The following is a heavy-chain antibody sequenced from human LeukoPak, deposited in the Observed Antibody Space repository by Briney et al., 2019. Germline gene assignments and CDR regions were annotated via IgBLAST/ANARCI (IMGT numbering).Heavy chain of an antibody. CDR3: ARGVTYTAAAGRYYYYGMDV. Sequence: GGSLRLSCAASGFTFSSYAMHWVRQAPGKGLEWVAVISYDGSNKYYADSVKGRFTISRDNSKNTLYLQMNSLRAEDTAVYYCARGVTYTAAAGRYYYYGMDVWGQGTTVTVSS. D-gene: IGHD6-13*01. V-gene: IGHV3-30-3*01. CDR1: GFTFSSYA. J-gene: IGHJ6*02. CDR2: ISYDGSNK.